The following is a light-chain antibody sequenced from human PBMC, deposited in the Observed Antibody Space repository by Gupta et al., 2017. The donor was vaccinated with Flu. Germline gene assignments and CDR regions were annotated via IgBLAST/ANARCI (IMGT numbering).Light chain of an antibody. Sequence: PGERATLSCRASQDISIYLAWYQHKPGQAPRLLMFDASVRATGVPARLSGSGSGTDFTLTISSLAPEDSAIYYCQQRTIWPTFGQGTRLEIK. CDR2: DAS. V-gene: IGKV3-11*01. CDR3: QQRTIWPT. J-gene: IGKJ5*01. CDR1: QDISIY.